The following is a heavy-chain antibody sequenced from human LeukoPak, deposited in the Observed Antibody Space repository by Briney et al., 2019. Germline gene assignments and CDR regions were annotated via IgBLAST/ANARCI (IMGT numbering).Heavy chain of an antibody. J-gene: IGHJ4*02. CDR1: GFTFSSYA. CDR2: ISGSGGST. Sequence: GGSLRLSCAASGFTFSSYAMSWVRQAPGKGLEWVSAISGSGGSTYYADSVKGRFTISRDNSKNTLYLQMNSLRAEDPAVYYCAKGLSSGSYYPTFDYWGQGTLVTVSS. CDR3: AKGLSSGSYYPTFDY. D-gene: IGHD3-10*01. V-gene: IGHV3-23*01.